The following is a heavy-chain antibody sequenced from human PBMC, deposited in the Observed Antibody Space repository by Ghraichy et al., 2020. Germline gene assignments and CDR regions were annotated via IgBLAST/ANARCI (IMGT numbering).Heavy chain of an antibody. CDR3: ARGGYYYDSSGYIRPLDY. D-gene: IGHD3-22*01. J-gene: IGHJ4*02. Sequence: SETLSLTCAISGDSVSSNSAAWNWIRQSPSRGLEWLGRTYYRSKWYNDYAVSVKSRITINPDTSKNQFSLQLNSVTPEDTAVYYCARGGYYYDSSGYIRPLDYWGQGTLVTVSS. CDR2: TYYRSKWYN. CDR1: GDSVSSNSAA. V-gene: IGHV6-1*01.